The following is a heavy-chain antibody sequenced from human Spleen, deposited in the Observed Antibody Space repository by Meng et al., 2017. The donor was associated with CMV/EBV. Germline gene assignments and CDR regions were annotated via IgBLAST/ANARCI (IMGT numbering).Heavy chain of an antibody. V-gene: IGHV4-39*01. CDR3: ARQGDFGSGYYLYYYYGMDV. CDR1: GGSISSSSYY. J-gene: IGHJ6*02. D-gene: IGHD3-3*01. Sequence: GSLRLSCTVSGGSISSSSYYWGWIRQPPGKGLEWIGSIYYSGSTYYNPSLKSRVTISVDTSKNQFSLKLSSVTAADTAVYYCARQGDFGSGYYLYYYYGMDVWGQGTTVTVSS. CDR2: IYYSGST.